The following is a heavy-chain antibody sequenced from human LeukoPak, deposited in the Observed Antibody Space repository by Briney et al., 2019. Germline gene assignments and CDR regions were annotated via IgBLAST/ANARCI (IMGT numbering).Heavy chain of an antibody. CDR2: INHSGST. V-gene: IGHV4-34*01. Sequence: SETLSLTCAVYGGSFSGYYWSWIRQPPGKGLEWIGEINHSGSTNYNPSLKSRVTISVDTSKNQFSLRLSSVTAADTAVYYCVRGMRSTPMVTDRVDFWGQGTLVTVSS. D-gene: IGHD5-18*01. CDR3: VRGMRSTPMVTDRVDF. CDR1: GGSFSGYY. J-gene: IGHJ4*02.